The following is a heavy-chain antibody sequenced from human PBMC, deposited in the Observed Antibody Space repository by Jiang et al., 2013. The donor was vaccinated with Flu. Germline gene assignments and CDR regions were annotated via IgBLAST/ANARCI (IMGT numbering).Heavy chain of an antibody. V-gene: IGHV4-39*07. CDR3: ARMSQYGDYDY. Sequence: GLVKPSETLSLTCTVSGGSISSSSYYWGWIRQPPGKGLEWIGSIYYSGSTYYNPSFKSRVTISVDTSKNQFSLKLSSVTAADTAVYYCARMSQYGDYDYWGQGTLVTVSS. D-gene: IGHD4-17*01. CDR1: GGSISSSSYY. CDR2: IYYSGST. J-gene: IGHJ4*02.